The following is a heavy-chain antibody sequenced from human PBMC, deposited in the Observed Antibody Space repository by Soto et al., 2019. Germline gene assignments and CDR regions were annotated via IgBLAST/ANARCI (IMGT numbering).Heavy chain of an antibody. D-gene: IGHD6-13*01. V-gene: IGHV3-21*03. Sequence: GGSLRLSCAASGFTFSNYTINWVRQAPGKGLEWVSAISSSSINIYYADSVKGRFTISRDNAKNSLYLQMNSLGDEDTAVYYCAKDSSSWNFYYWGQGALVTVSS. CDR2: ISSSSINI. CDR3: AKDSSSWNFYY. CDR1: GFTFSNYT. J-gene: IGHJ4*02.